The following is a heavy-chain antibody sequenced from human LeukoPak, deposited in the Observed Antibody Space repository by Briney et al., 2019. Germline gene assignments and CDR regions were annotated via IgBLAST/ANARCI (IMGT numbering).Heavy chain of an antibody. V-gene: IGHV4-34*01. CDR1: GGSFSGYY. D-gene: IGHD3-22*01. Sequence: SETLSLTCAVYGGSFSGYYWSWIRQPPGKGLEWIGEINHSGSTNYNPSLKSRVTISVDTSKNQFSLKLSSVTAADTAVYYCARVLRSGYYYDSSGYSDYWGQGTLVTVSS. CDR2: INHSGST. J-gene: IGHJ4*02. CDR3: ARVLRSGYYYDSSGYSDY.